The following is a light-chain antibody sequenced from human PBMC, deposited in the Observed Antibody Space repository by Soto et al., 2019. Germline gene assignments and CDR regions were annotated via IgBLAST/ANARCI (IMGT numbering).Light chain of an antibody. CDR1: SSDVGGYNY. CDR2: DVS. J-gene: IGLJ2*01. Sequence: QSALTQPASVSGSPGQSITISCTGTSSDVGGYNYVSWYQQHPGTAPKLMIYDVSNRPSGVSNRFSGSKSGNTASLTISGLQADDEADYYCSSYTSSGTLVFGGGTKVTVL. CDR3: SSYTSSGTLV. V-gene: IGLV2-14*03.